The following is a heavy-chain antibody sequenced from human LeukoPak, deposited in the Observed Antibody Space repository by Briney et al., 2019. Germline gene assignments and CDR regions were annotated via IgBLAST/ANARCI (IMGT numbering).Heavy chain of an antibody. V-gene: IGHV3-7*01. J-gene: IGHJ4*02. CDR2: VNLDGSDK. CDR3: ARDFRPVVGAAGTFDY. D-gene: IGHD6-13*01. CDR1: GFTLSNAW. Sequence: GGSLRLSCAASGFTLSNAWMTWVRQGPRKGLEWVAQVNLDGSDKYYVDSVKGRFTISRDNAKNLVYLQMKSLRVEDTAVYYCARDFRPVVGAAGTFDYWGQGTLVTVSS.